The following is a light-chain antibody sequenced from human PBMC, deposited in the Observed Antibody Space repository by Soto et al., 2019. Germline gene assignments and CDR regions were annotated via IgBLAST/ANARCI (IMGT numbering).Light chain of an antibody. CDR2: WAS. Sequence: DIVMTQSPDSLTVSLGERVTINCKSSQSVLYTSNNKDCLAWYQQKPGQPPKLLIYWASIRESGVPDRFSGSGSGTDFTLTISGLQAEDVAVYYCQQYYSSPSWTFGQGTKVEIK. V-gene: IGKV4-1*01. CDR3: QQYYSSPSWT. CDR1: QSVLYTSNNKDC. J-gene: IGKJ1*01.